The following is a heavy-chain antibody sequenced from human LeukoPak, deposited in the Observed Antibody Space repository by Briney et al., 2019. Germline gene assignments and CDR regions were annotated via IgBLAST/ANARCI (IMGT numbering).Heavy chain of an antibody. Sequence: ASVKVSCKASGYTFTSYGISWVRQAPGQGLEWMGWISGYNAKTIFAQKFQDRVTLTTDTSASTVYMEVSSLRSDDTAVYYCARTMGIHAFDIRGQGTMVTVSS. V-gene: IGHV1-18*01. CDR3: ARTMGIHAFDI. CDR2: ISGYNAKT. D-gene: IGHD3-10*01. CDR1: GYTFTSYG. J-gene: IGHJ3*02.